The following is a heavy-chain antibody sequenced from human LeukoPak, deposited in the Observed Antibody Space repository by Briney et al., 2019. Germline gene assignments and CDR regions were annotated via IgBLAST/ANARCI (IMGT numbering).Heavy chain of an antibody. CDR2: IGNDSNT. CDR1: GFTFSRNA. V-gene: IGHV3-23*01. CDR3: AKDLLRWSFDS. Sequence: GGSLRLSCAASGFTFSRNAMGWVRQAPGKGLEWVSGIGNDSNTHYADSVKGRFTISRDNSQNTLYLQMSSLRAEDTAVYYCAKDLLRWSFDSWGQGILVTVSS. J-gene: IGHJ4*02. D-gene: IGHD4-23*01.